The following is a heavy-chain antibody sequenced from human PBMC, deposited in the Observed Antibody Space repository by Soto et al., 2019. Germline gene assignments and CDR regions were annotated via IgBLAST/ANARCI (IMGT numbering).Heavy chain of an antibody. J-gene: IGHJ3*02. V-gene: IGHV4-31*03. CDR1: GGSISSGGYY. Sequence: PSETLSLTCTVSGGSISSGGYYWSWIRQHPGKGLEWIGYIYYSGSTYYNPSLKSRVTISVDTSKNQFSLKLSSVTAADTAVYYCARDGGYCSSTSCSRSAFDIWGQGTMVTVSS. D-gene: IGHD2-2*01. CDR3: ARDGGYCSSTSCSRSAFDI. CDR2: IYYSGST.